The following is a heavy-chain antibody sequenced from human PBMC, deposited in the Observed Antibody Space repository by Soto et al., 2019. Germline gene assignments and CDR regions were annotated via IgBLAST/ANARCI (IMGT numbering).Heavy chain of an antibody. D-gene: IGHD3-22*01. V-gene: IGHV1-69*06. CDR2: IIPIFGTA. J-gene: IGHJ4*02. Sequence: GASVQVSCKASGGTFSSYAISWVRQAPGQGLDWMGGIIPIFGTANYAQKFQGRVTITADKSTSTAYMELSSLRSEDTAVYYCARGWGGYYDSSGYYYYFDYWGQGTLVTVAS. CDR3: ARGWGGYYDSSGYYYYFDY. CDR1: GGTFSSYA.